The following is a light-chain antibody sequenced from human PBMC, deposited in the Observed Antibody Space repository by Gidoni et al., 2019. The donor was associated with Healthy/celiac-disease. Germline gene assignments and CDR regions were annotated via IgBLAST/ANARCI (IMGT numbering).Light chain of an antibody. V-gene: IGKV1-39*01. CDR1: QSISSY. J-gene: IGKJ2*01. CDR3: QQSYSTPYT. CDR2: AAS. Sequence: DIQMTQSPSSLSASVGDRVTITCRASQSISSYLNWFQQKPGKAPILLIYAASSLQSGVPSRFSGSGSGTDFTLTISSLQPEYFATYYCQQSYSTPYTFGQGTKLEIK.